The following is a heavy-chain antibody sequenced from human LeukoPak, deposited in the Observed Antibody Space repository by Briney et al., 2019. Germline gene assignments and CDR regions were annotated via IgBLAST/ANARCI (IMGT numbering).Heavy chain of an antibody. CDR2: INWGDDK. CDR1: GFSLITSGMR. J-gene: IGHJ3*02. V-gene: IGHV2-70*04. Sequence: QTLSLTCTFSGFSLITSGMRVSWIRQPPGKALEWLARINWGDDKFYSTSLKTRLTISKDTAKSQVVLTMTNMDPVDTATYYCARTLYYYDSSGYYNTGDDAFDIWGQGTMVTVSS. D-gene: IGHD3-22*01. CDR3: ARTLYYYDSSGYYNTGDDAFDI.